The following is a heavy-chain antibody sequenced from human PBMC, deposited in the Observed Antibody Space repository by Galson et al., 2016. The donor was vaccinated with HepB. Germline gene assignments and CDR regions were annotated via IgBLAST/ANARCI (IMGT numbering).Heavy chain of an antibody. CDR2: SYTGGST. V-gene: IGHV3-53*01. CDR3: ASASGNWSPNY. CDR1: GFTVSSNY. Sequence: SLRLSCAASGFTVSSNYMTRVRQAPGKGLEWVSISYTGGSTFYADSVKGRFTVSRDNSKNTVYLQMNSLRVDDTAVYYCASASGNWSPNYWGQGTLVTVSS. D-gene: IGHD6-13*01. J-gene: IGHJ4*02.